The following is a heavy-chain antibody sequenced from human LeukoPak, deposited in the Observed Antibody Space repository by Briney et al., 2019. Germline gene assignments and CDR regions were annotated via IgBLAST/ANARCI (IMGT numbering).Heavy chain of an antibody. CDR2: INPSGGST. D-gene: IGHD3-22*01. CDR3: ARGPYDSNIDY. V-gene: IGHV1-46*01. CDR1: GYTFTSYY. Sequence: ASVKVSCKASGYTFTSYYIHWVRQAPGQGLEWMGIINPSGGSTSYAQKFQGRVTMTRNTSISTAYMELSSLRSEDTAVYYCARGPYDSNIDYWGQGTLVTVSS. J-gene: IGHJ4*02.